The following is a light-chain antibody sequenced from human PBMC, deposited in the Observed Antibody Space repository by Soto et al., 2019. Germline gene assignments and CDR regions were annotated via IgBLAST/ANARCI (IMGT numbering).Light chain of an antibody. CDR2: DAS. CDR1: QSVSNF. V-gene: IGKV3-11*01. Sequence: EIVLTQSPATLSLSPGERATLSCRASQSVSNFLAWYQQKPGQAPRLLIYDASSRATGIPARFSGSGSGTEFTLTISRLEPEDVAVYYCQQRSIWPTFGQGTRLEIK. CDR3: QQRSIWPT. J-gene: IGKJ5*01.